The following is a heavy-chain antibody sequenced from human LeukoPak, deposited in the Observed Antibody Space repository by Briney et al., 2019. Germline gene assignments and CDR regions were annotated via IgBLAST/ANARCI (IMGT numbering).Heavy chain of an antibody. CDR1: GGSITSNH. CDR3: ARINDFWSGPTLDV. J-gene: IGHJ6*02. V-gene: IGHV4-4*02. Sequence: SETLSLTCTVSGGSITSNHWSWVRQPPGKGLEWIGQVHHSGGTSYNTSLRSRVTISIDKSENQFSLKLNSVTAADTAVYYCARINDFWSGPTLDVWGQGTTVTVSS. CDR2: VHHSGGT. D-gene: IGHD3-3*01.